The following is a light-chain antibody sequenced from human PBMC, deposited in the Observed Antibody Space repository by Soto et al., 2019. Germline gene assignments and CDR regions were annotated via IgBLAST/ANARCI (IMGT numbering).Light chain of an antibody. CDR1: QSVSNNY. CDR3: QQRSSAIT. J-gene: IGKJ5*01. V-gene: IGKV3D-20*02. Sequence: VLTQSPGTLSVSPGERATLSCRASQSVSNNYLAWYQQKPGQAPRLLIYDASNRATGIPARFSGRGSGTDFTLTISSLEPEDFAVYYCQQRSSAITFGQGTRLEIK. CDR2: DAS.